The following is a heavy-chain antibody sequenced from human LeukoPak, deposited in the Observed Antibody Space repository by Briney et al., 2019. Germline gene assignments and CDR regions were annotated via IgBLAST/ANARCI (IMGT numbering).Heavy chain of an antibody. CDR2: ISYDGSNK. CDR1: GFTFSSYA. D-gene: IGHD6-19*01. V-gene: IGHV3-30*04. CDR3: ARDPAIYSSGWFSWVPGSATAGDYFDY. J-gene: IGHJ4*02. Sequence: PGGSLRLSCAASGFTFSSYAMHWVRQAPGKGLEWVAVISYDGSNKYYADSVKGRFTISRDNSKNTLYLQMNSLRAEDTAVYYCARDPAIYSSGWFSWVPGSATAGDYFDYWGQGTLVTVSS.